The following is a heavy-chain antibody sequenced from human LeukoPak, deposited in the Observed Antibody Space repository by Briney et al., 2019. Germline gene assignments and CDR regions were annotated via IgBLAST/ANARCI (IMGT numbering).Heavy chain of an antibody. Sequence: GGSLRLSCAASGFTFSSYSIKWVRHAPGEGLEWVSYISSNSTTVYYADSVKRRFTISRDNAKNSRYLQRNSLRAEDTAVYYCARDRASGRGHDYWGQGTLVTVSS. CDR2: ISSNSTTV. J-gene: IGHJ4*02. D-gene: IGHD1-26*01. CDR3: ARDRASGRGHDY. CDR1: GFTFSSYS. V-gene: IGHV3-48*01.